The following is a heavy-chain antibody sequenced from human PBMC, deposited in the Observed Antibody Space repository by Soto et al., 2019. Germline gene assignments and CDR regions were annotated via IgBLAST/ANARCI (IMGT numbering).Heavy chain of an antibody. CDR2: INHSGST. Sequence: RLPPGKGLEGIGEINHSGSTNYNPSLKSRVTISVDTSKNQFSLKLSSVTAADTAVYYCARGRRCLPLRNYYPMDAWGQGPTVT. V-gene: IGHV4-34*01. CDR3: ARGRRCLPLRNYYPMDA. J-gene: IGHJ6*02. D-gene: IGHD2-2*01.